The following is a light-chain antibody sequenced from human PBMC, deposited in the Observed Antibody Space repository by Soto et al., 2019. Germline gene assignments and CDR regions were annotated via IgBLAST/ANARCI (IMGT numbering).Light chain of an antibody. CDR3: QQRANWPPIT. CDR2: DAS. CDR1: QNVSNY. V-gene: IGKV3-11*01. J-gene: IGKJ5*01. Sequence: IVVTQSPATLSVSPGEGVTLSCRASQNVSNYLAWYQHKPGQAPRLLIYDASNRATGIPARFSGSGSGTDFTLTISSLESEDFAVYYCQQRANWPPITFGQGTRLEIK.